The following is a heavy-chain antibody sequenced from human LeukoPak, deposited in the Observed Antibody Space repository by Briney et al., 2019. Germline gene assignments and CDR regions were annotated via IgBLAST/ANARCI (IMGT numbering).Heavy chain of an antibody. CDR2: IYHSGST. CDR1: GCSISTYY. D-gene: IGHD5-18*01. Sequence: SETLSLTCTVSGCSISTYYWSWIRQPPGKGLEWIGYIYHSGSTNYNPSLKSRVTISVDTSKNQFSLKLSSVTAADTAVYYCARQGLGCGYSYACHFDSWGQGTLVTVSS. J-gene: IGHJ4*02. CDR3: ARQGLGCGYSYACHFDS. V-gene: IGHV4-59*08.